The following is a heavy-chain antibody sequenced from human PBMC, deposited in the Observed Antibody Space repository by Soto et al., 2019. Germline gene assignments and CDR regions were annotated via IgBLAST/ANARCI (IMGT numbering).Heavy chain of an antibody. J-gene: IGHJ6*02. CDR2: IKSKTEGGTT. D-gene: IGHD3-10*01. V-gene: IGHV3-15*01. CDR1: GFSFSNAW. CDR3: TKTYYYGSGSYRDYYYYGMDV. Sequence: PGGSLRLSCAASGFSFSNAWMSWVRQAPGKGLEWVGRIKSKTEGGTTDYAAPVKGRFSISRDDSKNKLYLQMNSLKTEGTALYYCTKTYYYGSGSYRDYYYYGMDVWGQGTTVTVSS.